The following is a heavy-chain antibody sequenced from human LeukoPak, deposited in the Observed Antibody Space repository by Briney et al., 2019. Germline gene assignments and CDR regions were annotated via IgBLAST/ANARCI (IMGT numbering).Heavy chain of an antibody. J-gene: IGHJ4*02. CDR1: GFTFSSYD. V-gene: IGHV3-13*01. D-gene: IGHD5-12*01. CDR3: ARGGGGYDLAPPDY. Sequence: GGSLRLSCAASGFTFSSYDMHWVRQATGKGLEWVSAIGTAGDTYYPGSVKGRFTISRENAKNSLYLQMNSLRAGDTAVYYCARGGGGYDLAPPDYWGQGTLVTVSS. CDR2: IGTAGDT.